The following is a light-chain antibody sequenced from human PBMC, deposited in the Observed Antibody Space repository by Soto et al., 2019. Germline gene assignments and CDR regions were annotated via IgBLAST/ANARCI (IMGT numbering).Light chain of an antibody. CDR3: QQYNSYSTFGPAT. CDR2: SAS. Sequence: QVTKAPSPLSASVGDSVTITCRASQTTSTWLPSYQPKPGKAPKLLIYSASDLESGVPSRFSGSGFGTEFTLTITSVQPDDFATYYCQQYNSYSTFGPATFGQGTKVDIK. CDR1: QTTSTW. J-gene: IGKJ1*01. V-gene: IGKV1-5*03.